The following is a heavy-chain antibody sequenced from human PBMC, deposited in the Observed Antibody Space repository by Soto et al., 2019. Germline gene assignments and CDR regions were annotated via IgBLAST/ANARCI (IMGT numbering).Heavy chain of an antibody. Sequence: GGSLRLSCAASGFTFSSYGMHWVRQAPGKGLEWVAVIWYDGSNKYYADSVKGRFTISRDNSKNTLYLQMNSLRAEDTAVYYCARGRLYDSSGYYYPLDYWGQGTLVTV. CDR2: IWYDGSNK. V-gene: IGHV3-33*01. J-gene: IGHJ4*02. D-gene: IGHD3-22*01. CDR3: ARGRLYDSSGYYYPLDY. CDR1: GFTFSSYG.